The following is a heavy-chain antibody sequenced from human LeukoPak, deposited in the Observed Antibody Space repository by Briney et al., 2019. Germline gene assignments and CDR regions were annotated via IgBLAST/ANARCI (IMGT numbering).Heavy chain of an antibody. V-gene: IGHV1-2*02. D-gene: IGHD3-9*01. Sequence: ASVKVSCKASGYTFTDYYVHWVRQAPGQGLEWMGWINPNSGGTNYAQKFQGTVTMTRDTSISTAYMELTRLRSDDTAVYYCARERGNYDILTDYYEGNGFDPWGQGTLVTVSS. CDR3: ARERGNYDILTDYYEGNGFDP. CDR1: GYTFTDYY. J-gene: IGHJ5*02. CDR2: INPNSGGT.